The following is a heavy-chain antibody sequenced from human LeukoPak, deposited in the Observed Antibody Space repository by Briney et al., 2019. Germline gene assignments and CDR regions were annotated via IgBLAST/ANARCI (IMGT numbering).Heavy chain of an antibody. CDR1: GGTFSSYA. CDR2: IIPIFGTA. J-gene: IGHJ4*02. D-gene: IGHD6-6*01. V-gene: IGHV1-69*05. CDR3: ASLEGYSSSSFDY. Sequence: SVKVSCKASGGTFSSYAISWVRQAPGQGLEWMGGIIPIFGTANYAQKFQGRVTITTDESTSTAYMELSSLRSEDTAVYYCASLEGYSSSSFDYWGQGTLVTVSS.